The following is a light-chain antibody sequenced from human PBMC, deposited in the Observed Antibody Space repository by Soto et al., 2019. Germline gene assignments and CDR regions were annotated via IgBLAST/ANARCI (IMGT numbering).Light chain of an antibody. V-gene: IGKV3-20*01. CDR1: QSVASSN. J-gene: IGKJ3*01. CDR3: QQYGSSPFT. CDR2: GAS. Sequence: EIVLTQSPGTLSLSPGERATLSCRASQSVASSNLAWFQQKPGQAPRLLIYGASSRAIGIPDRFSGSGSGTDFTLTISRLEPEDFAVYYCQQYGSSPFTFGPGTKVDIK.